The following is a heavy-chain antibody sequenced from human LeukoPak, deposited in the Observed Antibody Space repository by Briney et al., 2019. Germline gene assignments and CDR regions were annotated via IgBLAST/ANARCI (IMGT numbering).Heavy chain of an antibody. D-gene: IGHD6-13*01. CDR1: GFTFSDYY. CDR3: ARAPVAAAGTAFDY. Sequence: SGGSLRLSCAASGFTFSDYYMSWIRQAPGKGLEWVSYISSSGSTIYYADSVKGRFTISRDNAKNSLYLQMNSLRAEDTSVYYCARAPVAAAGTAFDYWGQGTLVTVSS. CDR2: ISSSGSTI. J-gene: IGHJ4*02. V-gene: IGHV3-11*01.